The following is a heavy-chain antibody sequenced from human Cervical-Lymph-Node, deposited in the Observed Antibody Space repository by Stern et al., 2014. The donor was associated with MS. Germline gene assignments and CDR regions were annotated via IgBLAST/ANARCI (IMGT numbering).Heavy chain of an antibody. V-gene: IGHV5-51*01. D-gene: IGHD2-15*01. J-gene: IGHJ6*02. CDR3: ARRGGCSGGDCYWGDYYYTMDV. Sequence: QLVESGPEVNKPGESLKISCKASGYSFTNYWIGWVRQTPGKGLEWMGTIHPRAPDTRYSPSFQGQVTISADKSISTAYLHWSSLKASDTGMYYCARRGGCSGGDCYWGDYYYTMDVWGQGTTVTVSS. CDR1: GYSFTNYW. CDR2: IHPRAPDT.